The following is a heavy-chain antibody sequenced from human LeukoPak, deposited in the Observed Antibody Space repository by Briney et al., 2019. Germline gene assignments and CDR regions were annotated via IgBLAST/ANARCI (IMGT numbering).Heavy chain of an antibody. CDR1: GGSISSGGYY. CDR3: ARGVESGSYYFTYFDY. V-gene: IGHV4-30-2*01. J-gene: IGHJ4*02. Sequence: SQTLSLTCTVSGGSISSGGYYWSWIRQPPGKGLEWIGYIYHSGSTYYNPSLKSRVTISVDRSKNQFSLKLSSVTAADTAVYYCARGVESGSYYFTYFDYWGQGTLVTVSS. CDR2: IYHSGST. D-gene: IGHD1-26*01.